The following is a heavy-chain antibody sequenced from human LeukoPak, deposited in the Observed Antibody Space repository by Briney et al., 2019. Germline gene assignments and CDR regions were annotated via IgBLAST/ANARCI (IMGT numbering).Heavy chain of an antibody. V-gene: IGHV3-15*01. J-gene: IGHJ4*02. D-gene: IGHD3-9*01. CDR2: IKSKTDGGTT. CDR1: GFTFSNAW. Sequence: PGGSLRLSCAASGFTFSNAWMSWVRQAPGKGLEWVGRIKSKTDGGTTDYAAPVKGRFTISRDDSKNTLYLQMNSLKTKDTAVYYCTTDIDILTGYPIDYWGQGTLVTVSS. CDR3: TTDIDILTGYPIDY.